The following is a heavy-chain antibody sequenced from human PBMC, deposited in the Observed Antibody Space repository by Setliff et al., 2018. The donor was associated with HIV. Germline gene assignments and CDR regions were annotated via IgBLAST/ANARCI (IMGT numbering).Heavy chain of an antibody. V-gene: IGHV4-39*07. Sequence: PSETLSLTCTVTGGSISSGGFYWTWIRQPPGKGLEWIGSIYSSGSTYYNPSLKSRVTMSVDTSKNQFSLRLTSVTAADTAVYFCARLRITMIMMLNYFDYWGQGTLVTVSS. CDR3: ARLRITMIMMLNYFDY. CDR1: GGSISSGGFY. J-gene: IGHJ4*02. D-gene: IGHD3-22*01. CDR2: IYSSGST.